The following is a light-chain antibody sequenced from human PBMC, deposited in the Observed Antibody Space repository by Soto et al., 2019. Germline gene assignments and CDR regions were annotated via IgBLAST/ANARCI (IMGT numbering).Light chain of an antibody. J-gene: IGLJ2*01. Sequence: QSALTQPASVSGSPGQSITISCTGTGSDVGGYNYVSWYQQHPGKAPKVMIYDVSNRPSGVSNRFSGSKSGNTASLIISGLQAEDEADYYCSSYTSASTPVVFGGGTKVTVL. V-gene: IGLV2-14*01. CDR3: SSYTSASTPVV. CDR2: DVS. CDR1: GSDVGGYNY.